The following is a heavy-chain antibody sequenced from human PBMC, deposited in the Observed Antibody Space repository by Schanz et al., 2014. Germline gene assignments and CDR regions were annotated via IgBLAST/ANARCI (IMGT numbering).Heavy chain of an antibody. CDR1: GFSFSSYA. CDR3: ARDRRNADLDY. D-gene: IGHD1-1*01. Sequence: EVHLVESGGGLVQPGGSLRLSCAASGFSFSSYAMSWVRQAPGKGLEWVSVIGVDGTTTYYADSVKGRFTISRDNAKNSLYLEMNSLRAEDTALYYCARDRRNADLDYWGQGTLVTVSS. CDR2: IGVDGTTT. V-gene: IGHV3-23*04. J-gene: IGHJ4*02.